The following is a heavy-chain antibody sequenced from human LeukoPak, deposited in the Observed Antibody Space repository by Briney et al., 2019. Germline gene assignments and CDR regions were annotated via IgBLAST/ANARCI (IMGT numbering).Heavy chain of an antibody. CDR3: AKEIAYSSSWYPPFDY. D-gene: IGHD6-13*01. CDR1: GFTFSDSY. J-gene: IGHJ4*02. Sequence: GGSLRLSCAASGFTFSDSYMTWVRQAPGKGLEWLSYISGNSGDTNYADSVKGRFTISRDNSKNTLYLQMNSLRAEDTAVYYCAKEIAYSSSWYPPFDYWGQGTLVTVSS. V-gene: IGHV3-11*05. CDR2: ISGNSGDT.